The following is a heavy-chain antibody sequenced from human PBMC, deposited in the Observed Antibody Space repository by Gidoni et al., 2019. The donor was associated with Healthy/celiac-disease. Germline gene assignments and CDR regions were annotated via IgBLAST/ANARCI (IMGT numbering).Heavy chain of an antibody. CDR1: GGSFSCYY. J-gene: IGHJ5*02. V-gene: IGHV4-34*01. D-gene: IGHD2-2*01. CDR3: ARKEVCSSTSCALVWFDP. Sequence: QVQLQQWGAGLLKPSETLSLTCAVYGGSFSCYYWGWIRQPPGKGLEWIGEINHSGSTNYHPSLKSRVTISVDTSKNQFSLKLSSVTAADTAVYYCARKEVCSSTSCALVWFDPWGQGTLVTVSS. CDR2: INHSGST.